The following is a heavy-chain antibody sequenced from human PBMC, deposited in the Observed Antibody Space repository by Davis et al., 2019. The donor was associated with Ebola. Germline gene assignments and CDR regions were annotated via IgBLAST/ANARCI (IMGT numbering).Heavy chain of an antibody. CDR3: ARDHPGYCTNGVCYTPYYYYYMDV. D-gene: IGHD2-8*01. CDR2: ISGNGGST. J-gene: IGHJ6*03. Sequence: GESLKISCAASGFTFSSYAMSWVRQAPGKGLEWVSAISGNGGSTYYADSVKGRFTISRDNSKNTLYLQMNSLRAEDTAVYYCARDHPGYCTNGVCYTPYYYYYMDVWGKGTTVTVSS. CDR1: GFTFSSYA. V-gene: IGHV3-23*01.